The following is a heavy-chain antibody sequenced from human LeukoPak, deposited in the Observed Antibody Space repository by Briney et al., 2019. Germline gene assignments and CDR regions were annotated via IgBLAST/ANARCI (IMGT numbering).Heavy chain of an antibody. CDR2: INPNSGGT. CDR1: GYTFTGFY. V-gene: IGHV1-2*02. Sequence: ASVKVSCKASGYTFTGFYIHWVRQAPGQGLEWVGWINPNSGGTNYAQKFQGRVTMTRDTSLSTAYMELSRLKSDDTAVYYCASLNPSITIDWGQGTLVTVS. J-gene: IGHJ4*02. D-gene: IGHD3-10*01. CDR3: ASLNPSITID.